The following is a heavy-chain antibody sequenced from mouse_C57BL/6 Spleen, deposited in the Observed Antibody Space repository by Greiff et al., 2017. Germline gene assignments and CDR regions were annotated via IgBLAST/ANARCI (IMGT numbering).Heavy chain of an antibody. CDR3: ARTYYDYDGGFAY. V-gene: IGHV2-2*01. CDR2: IWSGGST. D-gene: IGHD2-4*01. J-gene: IGHJ3*01. CDR1: GFSLTSYG. Sequence: QVQLQQSGPGLVQPSQSLSITCTVSGFSLTSYGVHWVRQSPGKGLEWLRVIWSGGSTDYNAAFISRLSISKDNSKSQVFFKMNSLQADDTAIYYCARTYYDYDGGFAYGGQGTLVTVSA.